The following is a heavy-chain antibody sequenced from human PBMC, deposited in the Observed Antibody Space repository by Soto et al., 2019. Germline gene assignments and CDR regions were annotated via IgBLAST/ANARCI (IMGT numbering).Heavy chain of an antibody. V-gene: IGHV1-69*12. D-gene: IGHD5-12*01. CDR1: GGTFSSYA. J-gene: IGHJ6*02. CDR3: ARGDGYNGGDYYYGMDV. CDR2: IIPIFGTS. Sequence: QVQLVQSGAEVKKPGSSVKVSCKASGGTFSSYAISWVRQAPGQGLEWMGGIIPIFGTSNYAQKFQGRVTITADESTSTAYMELSSLRSEDTAVYYCARGDGYNGGDYYYGMDVWGQGTTVTVSS.